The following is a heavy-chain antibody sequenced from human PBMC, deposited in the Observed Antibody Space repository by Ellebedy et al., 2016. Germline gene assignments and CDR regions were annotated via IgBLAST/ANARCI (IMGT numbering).Heavy chain of an antibody. J-gene: IGHJ6*03. CDR1: GFTFSSYS. CDR3: ARAGSEMNYYYYYYMDV. CDR2: ISSSSSYI. Sequence: GESLKISXAASGFTFSSYSMNWVRQAPGKGLEWVASISSSSSYIYYADSVKGRFTISRDNAKNSLYLQMNSLRAEDTAVYYCARAGSEMNYYYYYYMDVWGKGTTVTVSS. V-gene: IGHV3-21*01. D-gene: IGHD2-15*01.